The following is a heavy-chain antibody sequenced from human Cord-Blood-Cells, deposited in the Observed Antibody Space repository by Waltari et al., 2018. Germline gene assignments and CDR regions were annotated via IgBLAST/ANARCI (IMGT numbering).Heavy chain of an antibody. Sequence: QVQLVQSGAEVKKPGASVKVSCKVSGYTLTELSMHWVRQAPGKGLEWMGGFDPEDGETIYAQKFQGRVTMTEDTSTDTAYMELSSLRSEDTAVYYCATRLERRMIRDNWFDPWGQGTLVTVSS. V-gene: IGHV1-24*01. CDR3: ATRLERRMIRDNWFDP. CDR2: FDPEDGET. J-gene: IGHJ5*02. CDR1: GYTLTELS. D-gene: IGHD1-1*01.